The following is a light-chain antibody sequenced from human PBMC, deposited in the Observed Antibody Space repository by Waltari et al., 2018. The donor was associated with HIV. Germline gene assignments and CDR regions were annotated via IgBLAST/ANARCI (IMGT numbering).Light chain of an antibody. V-gene: IGLV2-23*01. J-gene: IGLJ2*01. CDR2: EGT. CDR1: SRHLWRHNL. CDR3: WSYAGSTPYVL. Sequence: HSALTQPASESGSPGPSITLPCTGTSRHLWRHNLVSWYQQHPVKAPYLIIYEGTKRPSGISNRFSGSKSGNTASLTISGLQADDEADYFCWSYAGSTPYVLLGGGTKLTVL.